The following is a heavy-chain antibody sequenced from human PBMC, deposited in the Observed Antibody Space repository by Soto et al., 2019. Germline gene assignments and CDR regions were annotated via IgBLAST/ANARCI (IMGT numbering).Heavy chain of an antibody. Sequence: GGSLRLSCAASGFTFNNYAMTWVRQAPGKGLEWVSAISGGGDTTSYADSVKGRFTVSRDGSKNTLYLQMSSLRAEDTAVYYCVKDPGWSSSWYGSAFDYWGQGTLVTVSS. D-gene: IGHD6-13*01. CDR1: GFTFNNYA. J-gene: IGHJ4*02. CDR2: ISGGGDTT. CDR3: VKDPGWSSSWYGSAFDY. V-gene: IGHV3-23*01.